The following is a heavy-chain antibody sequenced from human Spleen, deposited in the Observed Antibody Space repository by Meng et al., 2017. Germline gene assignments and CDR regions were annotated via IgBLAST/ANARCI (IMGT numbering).Heavy chain of an antibody. CDR3: ARQLRYFDWFDL. D-gene: IGHD3-9*01. CDR2: IYHSGTT. V-gene: IGHV4-31*03. CDR1: GGSISSGGYY. J-gene: IGHJ5*02. Sequence: QVQLPEPGPGLVKPSQTLSLTCTVSGGSISSGGYYWSWIRQHPERGLEWIGYIYHSGTTSYHPSLKSRITISLDTSQNKFSLEVASVTAADTAVYYCARQLRYFDWFDLWGQGTLVTVSS.